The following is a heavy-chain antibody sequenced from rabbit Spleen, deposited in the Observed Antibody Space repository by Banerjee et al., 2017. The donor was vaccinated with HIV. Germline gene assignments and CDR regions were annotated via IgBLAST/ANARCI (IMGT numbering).Heavy chain of an antibody. CDR2: IYTGNGKT. V-gene: IGHV1S40*01. CDR3: ARDLTDVIGWNFGW. Sequence: QSLEESGGDLVKPGASLTLTCTASGFSFSSGYDMCWVRQAPGKGLEWIGCIYTGNGKTYYASWAKGRFTISRTSSTTVTLRMTSLTAADRATYFCARDLTDVIGWNFGWWGPGTLVTVS. D-gene: IGHD1-1*01. CDR1: GFSFSSGYD. J-gene: IGHJ4*01.